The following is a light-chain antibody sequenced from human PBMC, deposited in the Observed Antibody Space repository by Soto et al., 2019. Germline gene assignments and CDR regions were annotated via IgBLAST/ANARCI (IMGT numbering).Light chain of an antibody. CDR3: QQYDSYPHT. Sequence: AIRMTQSPSSFSASTGDRVTITCRASQGISSYLAWYQQKPGKAPKLLIYAATTLQSVVPSRFSGSGSGTDFTLTISCLQSEDFATYYCQQYDSYPHTFGQGTKVEIK. CDR2: AAT. J-gene: IGKJ1*01. V-gene: IGKV1-8*01. CDR1: QGISSY.